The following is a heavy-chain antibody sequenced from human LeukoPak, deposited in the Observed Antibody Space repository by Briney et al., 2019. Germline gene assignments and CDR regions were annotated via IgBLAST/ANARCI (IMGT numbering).Heavy chain of an antibody. Sequence: SETLSLTCAVYGGSFSGYYWSWIRQPPGKGLEWIGEINHSGSTNYNPSLKSLVTISVDTSKNQFSLKLSSVTAADTAVYYCARRSRGGSYYFDYWGQGTLVTVSS. D-gene: IGHD1-26*01. CDR3: ARRSRGGSYYFDY. CDR2: INHSGST. V-gene: IGHV4-34*01. CDR1: GGSFSGYY. J-gene: IGHJ4*02.